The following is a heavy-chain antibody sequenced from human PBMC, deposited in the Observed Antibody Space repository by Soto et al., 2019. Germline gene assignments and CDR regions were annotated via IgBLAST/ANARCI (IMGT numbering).Heavy chain of an antibody. CDR1: GFTFSSYA. CDR3: AKDWKDVWVVDAFDI. D-gene: IGHD1-1*01. CDR2: ISGSGGST. V-gene: IGHV3-23*01. Sequence: GGSLRLSCAASGFTFSSYAMSWVRQAPGKGLEWVSAISGSGGSTYYADSVKGRFTIFRDNSKNTLYLQMNSLRAEDTAVYYCAKDWKDVWVVDAFDIWGQGTMVTVSS. J-gene: IGHJ3*02.